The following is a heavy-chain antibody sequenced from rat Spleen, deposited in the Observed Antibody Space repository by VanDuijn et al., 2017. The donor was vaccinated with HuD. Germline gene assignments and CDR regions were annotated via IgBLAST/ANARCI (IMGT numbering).Heavy chain of an antibody. V-gene: IGHV5-29*01. J-gene: IGHJ2*01. CDR2: LSYDPTAP. CDR3: ARGGYFRY. D-gene: IGHD2-5*01. CDR1: GFTFRDYY. Sequence: EVQLVESDGGLVQPGRSLKLSCAASGFTFRDYYMAWVRQAPTKGMEWVATLSYDPTAPYYRDSVKGRFTISRDNAKTTLYLQMDSLRSEDTATYYCARGGYFRYWGQGVMVTVSS.